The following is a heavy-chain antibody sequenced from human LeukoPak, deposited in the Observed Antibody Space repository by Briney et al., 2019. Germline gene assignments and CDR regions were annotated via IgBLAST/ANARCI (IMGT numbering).Heavy chain of an antibody. CDR2: IWYDGSNK. V-gene: IGHV3-33*01. CDR1: GFTFSSYG. J-gene: IGHJ3*02. CDR3: ARVLCSGGTCLDAFDI. D-gene: IGHD2-15*01. Sequence: GRSLRLSCVASGFTFSSYGMYWVRQAPGKGLEWVGVIWYDGSNKYYADSVKGRFTISRDNSKNTLYLQMNSLRAEDTAVYYCARVLCSGGTCLDAFDIWGQGTMVTVSS.